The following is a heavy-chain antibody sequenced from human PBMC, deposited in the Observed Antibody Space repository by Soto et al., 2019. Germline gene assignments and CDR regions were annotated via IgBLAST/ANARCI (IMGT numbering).Heavy chain of an antibody. CDR1: GFTFSSYS. CDR2: VSIGGST. V-gene: IGHV3-23*01. J-gene: IGHJ4*02. Sequence: GGSLRLSCAASGFTFSSYSMGWVRQGPGKGLEWVAVVSIGGSTHYADSVRGRFTISRDNSKNTLSLQMNSLTAEDTAVYFCAKRRGAAGHFDYWGQGALVTVSS. CDR3: AKRRGAAGHFDY. D-gene: IGHD2-15*01.